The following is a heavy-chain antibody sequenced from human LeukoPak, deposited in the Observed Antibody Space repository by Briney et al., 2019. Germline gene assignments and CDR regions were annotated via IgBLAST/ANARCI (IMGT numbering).Heavy chain of an antibody. CDR3: ARDVTIGFSWDSSPHDAFDI. CDR2: ISSSSSYI. J-gene: IGHJ3*02. Sequence: PGGSLRLSCAASGFTFSSYSMNWVRQAPGKGLEWVSSISSSSSYIYYADSVKGRFTISRDNAKNSLYLQMNSLRAEDTAVYYCARDVTIGFSWDSSPHDAFDIWGQGTMVTVSS. CDR1: GFTFSSYS. D-gene: IGHD6-6*01. V-gene: IGHV3-21*01.